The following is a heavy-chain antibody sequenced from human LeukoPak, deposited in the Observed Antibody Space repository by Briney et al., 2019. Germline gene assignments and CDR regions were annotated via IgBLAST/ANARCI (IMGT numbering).Heavy chain of an antibody. Sequence: GGSLRLSCAASGFTVSSNYMSWVRQAPGKGLEWVSVIYSSGSTYYADSVKGRFAISRDNSKNTLYLQMNSTRAEDTAVYYCAREYRGSRRSDAFDIWGQGTMVTVSS. D-gene: IGHD3-10*01. CDR1: GFTVSSNY. CDR2: IYSSGST. CDR3: AREYRGSRRSDAFDI. J-gene: IGHJ3*02. V-gene: IGHV3-53*01.